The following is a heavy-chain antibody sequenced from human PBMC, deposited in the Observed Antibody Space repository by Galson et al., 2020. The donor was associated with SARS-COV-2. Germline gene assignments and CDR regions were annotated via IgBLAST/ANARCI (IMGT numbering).Heavy chain of an antibody. CDR3: ARGRVVGSATSPYDY. CDR1: GYTFTSNF. J-gene: IGHJ4*02. Sequence: GESLKISCKSSGYTFTSNFLHWVRQAPGQRLEWMGWIHADNGNTRYSQNFQGRVTITRDTSASTVYMELSSLRSEDTAIYYCARGRVVGSATSPYDYWGQGTLVTVSS. V-gene: IGHV1-3*01. CDR2: IHADNGNT. D-gene: IGHD1-26*01.